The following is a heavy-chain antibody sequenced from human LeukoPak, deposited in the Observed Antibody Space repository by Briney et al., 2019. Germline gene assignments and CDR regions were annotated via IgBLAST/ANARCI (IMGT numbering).Heavy chain of an antibody. V-gene: IGHV4-59*01. Sequence: SETLSLTCTVSGGSISSYYWSWIRQPPGKGLEWIGYIYYSGSTNYNPSLKSRVTISVDTSKNQFSLKLSSVTAADTAVYYCATEGYDSSGYYYNYWGQGTLVTVSS. CDR3: ATEGYDSSGYYYNY. CDR1: GGSISSYY. CDR2: IYYSGST. D-gene: IGHD3-22*01. J-gene: IGHJ4*02.